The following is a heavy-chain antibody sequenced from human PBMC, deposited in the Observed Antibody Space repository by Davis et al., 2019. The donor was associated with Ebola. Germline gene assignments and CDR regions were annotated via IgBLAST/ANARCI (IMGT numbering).Heavy chain of an antibody. J-gene: IGHJ4*02. Sequence: ASVKVSCKASGYTFTSYGISWVRQAPGQGLEWMGGIIPIFGTANYAQKFQGRVTMTTDTSTSTAYMELRSLRSDDTAVYYCARERVGWYGSSGDYWGQGTLVTVSS. CDR3: ARERVGWYGSSGDY. D-gene: IGHD6-19*01. CDR2: IIPIFGTA. CDR1: GYTFTSYG. V-gene: IGHV1-18*04.